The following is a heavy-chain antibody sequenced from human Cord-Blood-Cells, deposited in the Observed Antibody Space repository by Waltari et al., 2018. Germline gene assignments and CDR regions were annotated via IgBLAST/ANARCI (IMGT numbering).Heavy chain of an antibody. CDR1: GFTFRSYG. Sequence: QVQLVESGGGVVQPGRSLRLSCAASGFTFRSYGLHWVRQATGKGLEWVAVIWYDGSNKYYADSVKGRFTISRDNSKNTLYLQMNSLRAEDTAVYYCARWGIYFDYWGQGTLVTVSS. V-gene: IGHV3-33*01. J-gene: IGHJ4*02. CDR2: IWYDGSNK. D-gene: IGHD3-16*01. CDR3: ARWGIYFDY.